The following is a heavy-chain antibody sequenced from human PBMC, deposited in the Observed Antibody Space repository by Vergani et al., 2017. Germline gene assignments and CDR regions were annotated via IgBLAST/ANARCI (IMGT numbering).Heavy chain of an antibody. J-gene: IGHJ4*02. D-gene: IGHD3-16*01. CDR1: GGSISSGSYY. Sequence: QVQLQESGPGLVKPSQTLSLTCTVSGGSISSGSYYWSWIRQPAGKGLEWIGRIYTSGSTNHNPSLKSRVTISVDTSKNQFSLKLSSVTAADTAVYYCAREGGRVKAFEDWGQGTLVTVSS. CDR3: AREGGRVKAFED. CDR2: IYTSGST. V-gene: IGHV4-61*02.